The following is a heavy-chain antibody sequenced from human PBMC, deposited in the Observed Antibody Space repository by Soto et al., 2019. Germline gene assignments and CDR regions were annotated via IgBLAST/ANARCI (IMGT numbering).Heavy chain of an antibody. CDR3: ARVVVGAYHFDY. CDR2: INSDGSTT. J-gene: IGHJ4*02. Sequence: EVQLVESGGGSVQPGGSLRLSCAASRFTFSSYWMHWVRQAPGKGLVWVSRINSDGSTTSYADSVKGRFTISRDNAKNTLYLQMNSLRAEDTAVYYCARVVVGAYHFDYWGQGTLVTVSS. D-gene: IGHD2-15*01. CDR1: RFTFSSYW. V-gene: IGHV3-74*01.